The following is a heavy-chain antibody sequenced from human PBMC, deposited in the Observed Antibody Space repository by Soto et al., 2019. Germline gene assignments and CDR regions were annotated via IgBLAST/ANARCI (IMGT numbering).Heavy chain of an antibody. V-gene: IGHV1-8*01. Sequence: QVQLVQSGAEVKKPGASVKVSCKASGYTFTSYEINWVRQATGHGLEWMGWMNPNSGDTGYAQKFQGRVTMTRNTSIRTAYMELSSLRSEDTAVYYCARGELLWFGELLMWGQGTLVTVSS. D-gene: IGHD3-10*01. J-gene: IGHJ4*02. CDR2: MNPNSGDT. CDR1: GYTFTSYE. CDR3: ARGELLWFGELLM.